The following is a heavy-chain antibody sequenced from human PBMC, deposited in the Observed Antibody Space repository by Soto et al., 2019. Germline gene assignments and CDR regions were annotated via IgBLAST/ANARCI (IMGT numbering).Heavy chain of an antibody. V-gene: IGHV4-30-4*08. D-gene: IGHD2-15*01. CDR3: ARARLDYSVVVVAATLVWFDP. CDR2: IYYSGST. J-gene: IGHJ5*02. CDR1: GGSISSGGYY. Sequence: SETLSLTCTVSGGSISSGGYYWSWIRQHPGKGLEWIGYIYYSGSTYYNPSLKSRVTISVDTSKNQFSLKLSSVTAADTAVYYCARARLDYSVVVVAATLVWFDPWGQGTLVTVSS.